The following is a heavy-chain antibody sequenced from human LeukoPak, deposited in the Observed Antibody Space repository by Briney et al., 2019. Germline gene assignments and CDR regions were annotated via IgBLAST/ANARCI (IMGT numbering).Heavy chain of an antibody. V-gene: IGHV3-30*18. Sequence: GGSLRLSCAASGFTFSSHGIHRVRQAPGKGLEWLAVISYAGSYKYYADSVKGRFTISRDNSKNTLNLQMNSLRAEDTAVYYCAKSSSGGWYLLGDAFDIWGQGTMVTVSS. D-gene: IGHD6-19*01. CDR1: GFTFSSHG. CDR2: ISYAGSYK. J-gene: IGHJ3*02. CDR3: AKSSSGGWYLLGDAFDI.